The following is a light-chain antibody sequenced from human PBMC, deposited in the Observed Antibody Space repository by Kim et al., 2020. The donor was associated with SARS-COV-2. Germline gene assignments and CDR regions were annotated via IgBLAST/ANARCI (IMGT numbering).Light chain of an antibody. V-gene: IGLV2-23*01. J-gene: IGLJ3*02. CDR1: TLDVGNYDL. Sequence: QSVLTQPASVSGSPGQSIAISCTGNTLDVGNYDLVSWFQHQPGKAPKLIIYEGSKRASGLSIRFSGSKSGNTASLTISGLQTEDEADYYCCSYAHSTHWVLGGGTQLTVL. CDR2: EGS. CDR3: CSYAHSTHWV.